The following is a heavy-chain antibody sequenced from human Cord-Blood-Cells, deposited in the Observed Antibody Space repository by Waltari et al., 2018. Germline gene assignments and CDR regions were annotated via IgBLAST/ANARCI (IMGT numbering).Heavy chain of an antibody. D-gene: IGHD1-26*01. CDR3: ARGRLLVLDY. CDR2: IIPIFGTA. CDR1: GGTFRSYH. Sequence: QVQLVQSGAEVKKPRYSVKFSCKASGGTFRSYHNSWVRQAPGQGLEWMGGIIPIFGTANYAQKFQGRVTITADESTSTAYMELSSLRSEDTAVYYCARGRLLVLDYWGQGTLVTVSS. J-gene: IGHJ4*02. V-gene: IGHV1-69*01.